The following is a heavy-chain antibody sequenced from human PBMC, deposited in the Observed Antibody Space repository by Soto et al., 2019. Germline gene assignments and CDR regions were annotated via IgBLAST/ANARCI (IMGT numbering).Heavy chain of an antibody. CDR2: IYYRGST. CDR3: VRLWRWVGAY. CDR1: GGSISSYY. D-gene: IGHD3-3*01. V-gene: IGHV4-59*08. Sequence: QVQLQESGPGLVKPSETLSLTCTVSGGSISSYYWSWIRQPPGKGLEWIGYIYYRGSTNYNPSLKSRVTLSVAPSKTLSPLKLSSVTSADTGVYYWVRLWRWVGAYSGQGTLVTVSS. J-gene: IGHJ4*02.